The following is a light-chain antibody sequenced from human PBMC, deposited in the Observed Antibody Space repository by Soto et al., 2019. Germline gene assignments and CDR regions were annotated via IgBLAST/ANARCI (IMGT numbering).Light chain of an antibody. CDR2: GAS. Sequence: DIQMTQSPSTLSVSLGDRITITCRASEDIDTSLAWFQQRPGKAPKVLIAGASGLMNGVPSTFSGSGSGTEFALTISSVQPDDFATYLCQHYDTFSWKFGQGTKV. J-gene: IGKJ1*01. V-gene: IGKV1-5*01. CDR1: EDIDTS. CDR3: QHYDTFSWK.